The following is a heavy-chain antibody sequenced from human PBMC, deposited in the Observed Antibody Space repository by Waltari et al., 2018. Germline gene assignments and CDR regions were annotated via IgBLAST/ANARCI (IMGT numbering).Heavy chain of an antibody. D-gene: IGHD6-13*01. CDR1: GFTFSSNW. Sequence: EVQLVESGGGLVQPGGSLRLSCAASGFTFSSNWMSWVRQAPGKGLEWVANIKQDGSEKYYVDSVKGRFTISRDNAKNSLYLQMNSLRAEDTAVYYCARNRAAAWGQGTLVTVSS. CDR3: ARNRAAA. J-gene: IGHJ5*02. CDR2: IKQDGSEK. V-gene: IGHV3-7*01.